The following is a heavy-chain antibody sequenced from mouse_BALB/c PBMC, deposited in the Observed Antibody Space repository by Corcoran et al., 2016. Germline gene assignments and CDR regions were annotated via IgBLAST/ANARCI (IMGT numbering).Heavy chain of an antibody. CDR3: SRGGDYDVYYAVDY. V-gene: IGHV1S34*01. D-gene: IGHD2-4*01. CDR2: VSCYNGVI. CDR1: GYSFTGYY. J-gene: IGHJ4*01. Sequence: LVKTGASGKISCKASGYSFTGYYIHWVKQSHGKGLEWIGYVSCYNGVINYNQKFKGKATFTVDKSSSSAYMQFNSLTSEDSAVYYCSRGGDYDVYYAVDYGGQGTAATVSS.